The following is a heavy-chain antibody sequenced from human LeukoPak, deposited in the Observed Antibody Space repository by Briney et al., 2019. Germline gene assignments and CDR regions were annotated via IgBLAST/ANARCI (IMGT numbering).Heavy chain of an antibody. J-gene: IGHJ4*02. CDR1: GGSISSSSYY. V-gene: IGHV4-39*01. Sequence: PSETLSLTCTVSGGSISSSSYYWGWIRQPPGKGLEWIGSIYYSGSTYYNPSLKSRVTISVDTSKNQFSLKLSSVTAADTAVYYCARLYDYVWGSFDYWGQGTLVTVSS. D-gene: IGHD3-16*01. CDR3: ARLYDYVWGSFDY. CDR2: IYYSGST.